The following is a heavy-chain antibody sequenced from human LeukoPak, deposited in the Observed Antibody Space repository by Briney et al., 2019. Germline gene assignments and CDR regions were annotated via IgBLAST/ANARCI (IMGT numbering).Heavy chain of an antibody. CDR2: INSDGSNT. CDR1: GFTFSNYW. V-gene: IGHV3-74*01. J-gene: IGHJ4*02. CDR3: ARESNSPDY. Sequence: PGGSLRLSCAASGFTFSNYWMHWVRQAPGKGLVWVSRINSDGSNTIYADSVKGRFTISRDNAKNTVYLQMNSLSAEDTAVYYCARESNSPDYWGQGTLVTVSS. D-gene: IGHD2-21*01.